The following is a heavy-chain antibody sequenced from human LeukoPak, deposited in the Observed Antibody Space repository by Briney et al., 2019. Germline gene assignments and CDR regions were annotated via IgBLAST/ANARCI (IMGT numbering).Heavy chain of an antibody. CDR1: GYSFTSYW. V-gene: IGHV5-51*01. CDR3: ARYILLSSSWYYFDY. D-gene: IGHD6-13*01. J-gene: IGHJ4*02. Sequence: GESLKISCNGSGYSFTSYWIGWVRQMPGKGLEWMGIIYPGDSDTRYSPSFQGQVTISADKSISTAYLQWSSLKASDTAMYYCARYILLSSSWYYFDYWGQGTLVTVSS. CDR2: IYPGDSDT.